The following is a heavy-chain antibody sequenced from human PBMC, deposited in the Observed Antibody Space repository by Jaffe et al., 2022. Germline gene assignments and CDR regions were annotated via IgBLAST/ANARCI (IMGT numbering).Heavy chain of an antibody. J-gene: IGHJ4*02. V-gene: IGHV3-21*01. CDR2: ISSSSSYI. CDR3: ARDASSGWYPAY. D-gene: IGHD6-19*01. CDR1: GFTFSSYS. Sequence: EVQLVESGGGLVKPGGSLRLSCAASGFTFSSYSMNWVRQAPGKGLEWVSSISSSSSYIYYADSVKGRFTISRDNAKNSLYLQMNSLRAEDTAVYYCARDASSGWYPAYWGQGTLVTVSS.